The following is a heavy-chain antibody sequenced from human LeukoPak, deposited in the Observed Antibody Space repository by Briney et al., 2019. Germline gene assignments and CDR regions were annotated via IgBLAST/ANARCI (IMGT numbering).Heavy chain of an antibody. J-gene: IGHJ5*02. CDR1: GGSISSSGCY. V-gene: IGHV4-39*01. Sequence: SETLSLTCTVSGGSISSSGCYWGWIRQPPGKGLEWIASIYYSGSTYYNPSLKSRVTISVATSKDQLSLKLSSLTAADTAVYYCARHEYSGSYYGLSWFDPWGQGTLVTVSS. D-gene: IGHD1-26*01. CDR2: IYYSGST. CDR3: ARHEYSGSYYGLSWFDP.